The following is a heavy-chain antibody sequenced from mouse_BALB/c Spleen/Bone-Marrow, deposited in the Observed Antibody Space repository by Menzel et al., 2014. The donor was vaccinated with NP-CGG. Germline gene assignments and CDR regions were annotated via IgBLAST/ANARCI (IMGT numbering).Heavy chain of an antibody. CDR1: GYAFSSYW. Sequence: AQLQQSGAELVRPGSSVKISCKAYGYAFSSYWMNWVKQRPGQGLEWIGQIYPGDGDTNYNGKFKGKATLTADKSSSTAYMQLSSLTSEDSAVYFCARWITTVVAPYFMDYWSQRTSIAVSS. V-gene: IGHV1-80*01. D-gene: IGHD1-1*01. CDR2: IYPGDGDT. J-gene: IGHJ4*01. CDR3: ARWITTVVAPYFMDY.